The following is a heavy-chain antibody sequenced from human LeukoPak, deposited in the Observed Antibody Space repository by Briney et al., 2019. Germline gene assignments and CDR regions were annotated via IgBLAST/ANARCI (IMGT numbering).Heavy chain of an antibody. J-gene: IGHJ4*02. CDR2: IKSKTDGGTT. CDR1: GFTFSKAW. CDR3: TTPKYTGYDFYF. D-gene: IGHD5-12*01. V-gene: IGHV3-15*01. Sequence: GGSLILSCAASGFTFSKAWMSWVRQAPGKGLEWVGRIKSKTDGGTTDYAAPVKGRFTISRDDSKDTLFLQMNSLKTEDTAVYYCTTPKYTGYDFYFWGQGILVTVSS.